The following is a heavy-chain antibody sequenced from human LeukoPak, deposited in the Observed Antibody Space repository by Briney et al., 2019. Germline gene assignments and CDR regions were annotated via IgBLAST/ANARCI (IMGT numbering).Heavy chain of an antibody. J-gene: IGHJ4*02. Sequence: GESLKISCQGSGYSFTSYWISWVRQMPGKGLEWMGRIDPSDSYTNYSPSFQGHVTISADKSISTAYLQWSSLKASDTAMYYCARHGEVAATPDNSGLDYWGQGTLVTVSS. D-gene: IGHD2-15*01. CDR3: ARHGEVAATPDNSGLDY. CDR1: GYSFTSYW. CDR2: IDPSDSYT. V-gene: IGHV5-10-1*01.